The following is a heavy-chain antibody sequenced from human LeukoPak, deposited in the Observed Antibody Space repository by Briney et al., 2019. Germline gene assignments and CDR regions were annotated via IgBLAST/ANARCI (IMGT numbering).Heavy chain of an antibody. D-gene: IGHD2-15*01. Sequence: GGSLRLSCAASGFTFSSYGMHWVRQAPGKGLEWLAFIRYDGSNKYYADSVKGRFTISRDNSKNTLYLQMNSLRAEDTAVYYCAKDLLGYCSGGSCYSLGYWGQGTLVTVSS. V-gene: IGHV3-30*02. J-gene: IGHJ4*02. CDR1: GFTFSSYG. CDR2: IRYDGSNK. CDR3: AKDLLGYCSGGSCYSLGY.